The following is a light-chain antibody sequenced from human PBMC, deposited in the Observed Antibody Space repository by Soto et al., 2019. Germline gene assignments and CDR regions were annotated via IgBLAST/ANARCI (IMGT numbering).Light chain of an antibody. CDR1: QSDLYSSNNKNY. CDR2: WAS. CDR3: QQCYSTPWT. Sequence: DIVMTQSPDSLAVSLGERATINCMSSQSDLYSSNNKNYLAWYQQKPGQPPKLLIYWASTRESGVPDRFSGSESGTDFTLTISSLQAEDVAVYYCQQCYSTPWTFGQGTKVEIK. J-gene: IGKJ1*01. V-gene: IGKV4-1*01.